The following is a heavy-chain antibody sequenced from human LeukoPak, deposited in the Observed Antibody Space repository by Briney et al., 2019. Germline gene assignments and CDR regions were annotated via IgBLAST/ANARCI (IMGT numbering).Heavy chain of an antibody. V-gene: IGHV4-38-2*02. Sequence: SETLSLTCAVSGYSISNVYYWGWLRQPPGRGLEWIATIYHRGTTYYSPSLKSRVTISLDTSKNQFSLKMSSVTAADTAVYYCAKDWELGSWGQGTLVTVSS. CDR3: AKDWELGS. CDR1: GYSISNVYY. CDR2: IYHRGTT. D-gene: IGHD1-26*01. J-gene: IGHJ5*02.